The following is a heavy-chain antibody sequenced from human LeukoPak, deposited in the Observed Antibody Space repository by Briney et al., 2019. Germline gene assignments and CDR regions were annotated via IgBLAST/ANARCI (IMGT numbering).Heavy chain of an antibody. CDR1: GFTFSNYW. CDR3: ARADSYGSILDY. CDR2: VDQYGRAK. J-gene: IGHJ4*02. D-gene: IGHD5-18*01. V-gene: IGHV3-7*04. Sequence: GGSLRLSCAASGFTFSNYWMSWVRQAPGKGLEWVASVDQYGRAKYYVDSVRGRFTFSRDNTKNSLHLQMNSLRAEDTAVYYCARADSYGSILDYWGQGTRVIDSS.